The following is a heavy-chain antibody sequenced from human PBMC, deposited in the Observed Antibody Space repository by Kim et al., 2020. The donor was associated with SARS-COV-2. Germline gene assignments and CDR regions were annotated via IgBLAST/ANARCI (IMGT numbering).Heavy chain of an antibody. CDR2: ISWNSGGI. Sequence: GGSLRLSCATSGFTFGEYAMHWVRQVPGKGLDWVSSISWNSGGIGYADSVKGRFTISRDNAKNALYLEMNSLRPDDTALYYCVRGYTSGWYDFAFDMWGQGTMITVSS. CDR1: GFTFGEYA. V-gene: IGHV3-9*01. J-gene: IGHJ3*02. D-gene: IGHD6-19*01. CDR3: VRGYTSGWYDFAFDM.